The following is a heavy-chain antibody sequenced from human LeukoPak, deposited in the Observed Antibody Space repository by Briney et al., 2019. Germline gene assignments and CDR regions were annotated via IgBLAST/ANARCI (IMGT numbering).Heavy chain of an antibody. J-gene: IGHJ4*02. CDR3: AKARTVAGTAIDY. D-gene: IGHD6-19*01. V-gene: IGHV3-23*01. Sequence: GGSLRLFCAASGFTFSSFAMNWVRQAPGKGLEWVSIISGRDDTTYYTDSVKGRFTVSRDNSKSTLYLQMNSLRAEDTAVYYCAKARTVAGTAIDYWGQGTLVTVSS. CDR2: ISGRDDTT. CDR1: GFTFSSFA.